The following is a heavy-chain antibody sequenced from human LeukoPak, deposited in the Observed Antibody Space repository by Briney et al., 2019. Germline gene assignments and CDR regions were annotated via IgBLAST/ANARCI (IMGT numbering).Heavy chain of an antibody. CDR3: ARHVTGGVGY. D-gene: IGHD7-27*01. CDR1: GYSFTTNW. Sequence: GESLKISCKGFGYSFTTNWIAWVRQMPGQGLEWMGIIYPGDSDTRYSPSFQGQVTISADKSIGTAYLQWSSLKASDTAMYYCARHVTGGVGYWAQGTLVSVSS. CDR2: IYPGDSDT. V-gene: IGHV5-51*01. J-gene: IGHJ4*02.